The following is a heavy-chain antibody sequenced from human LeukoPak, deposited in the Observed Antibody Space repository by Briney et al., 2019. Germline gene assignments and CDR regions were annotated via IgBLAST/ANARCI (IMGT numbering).Heavy chain of an antibody. CDR3: ARCTKYTTGWCNWFDP. V-gene: IGHV3-23*01. CDR2: ISTDGVNT. Sequence: PGGSLRLSCAASGFTFRNHAMYWVRQTPGKGLERVSSISTDGVNTYYADSVKGRFTISRDTSKDTLYLQMNSLSAEDTAVYYCARCTKYTTGWCNWFDPWGQGTLVTVSS. J-gene: IGHJ5*02. CDR1: GFTFRNHA. D-gene: IGHD6-19*01.